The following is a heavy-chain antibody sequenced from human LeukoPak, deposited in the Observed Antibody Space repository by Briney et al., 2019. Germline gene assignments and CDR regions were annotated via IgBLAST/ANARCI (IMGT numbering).Heavy chain of an antibody. Sequence: GGSLRLSCAASGFTFDDYGMSWVRQAPGKGLEWVSGINWNGGSTGYADSVKGRFTTSRDNAKNSLYLQMNSLRAEDTALYYCARRGPRGGSYYGGFDPWGQGTLVTVSS. CDR1: GFTFDDYG. CDR2: INWNGGST. D-gene: IGHD1-26*01. V-gene: IGHV3-20*04. J-gene: IGHJ5*02. CDR3: ARRGPRGGSYYGGFDP.